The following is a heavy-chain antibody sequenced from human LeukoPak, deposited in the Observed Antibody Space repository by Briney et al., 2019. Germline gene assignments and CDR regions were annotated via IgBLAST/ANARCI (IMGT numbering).Heavy chain of an antibody. CDR2: ISSSGSTI. D-gene: IGHD3-9*01. J-gene: IGHJ4*02. V-gene: IGHV3-48*03. CDR3: ARGEYYDILTGTWVPGY. CDR1: GFTFSSYE. Sequence: QSGQSLRLSCAASGFTFSSYEMNWVRQAAGKGLEWVSYISSSGSTIYYADSVKGRFTISRDNAKNSLYLQMNSLRAEDTAVYYCARGEYYDILTGTWVPGYWGQGTLVTVSS.